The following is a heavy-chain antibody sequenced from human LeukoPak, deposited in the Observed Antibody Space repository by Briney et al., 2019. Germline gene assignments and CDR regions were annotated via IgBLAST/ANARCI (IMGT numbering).Heavy chain of an antibody. CDR1: GGSIGSGSYY. CDR3: ATDLAARTGPVDY. CDR2: IYYTGST. J-gene: IGHJ4*02. Sequence: SQTLSLTCSVSGGSIGSGSYYWTWIRQHPGKGLEWIGYIYYTGSTYYNPSLKSRVTIPIDKSKNHFSLKLASVTAADTAVYYCATDLAARTGPVDYWGQGTLVTVSS. V-gene: IGHV4-31*03. D-gene: IGHD6-6*01.